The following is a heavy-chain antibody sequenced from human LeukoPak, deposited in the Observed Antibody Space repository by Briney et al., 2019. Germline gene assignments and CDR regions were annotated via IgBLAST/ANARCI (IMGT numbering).Heavy chain of an antibody. D-gene: IGHD2-15*01. J-gene: IGHJ5*02. CDR2: IYYSGST. V-gene: IGHV4-59*01. Sequence: SETLSLTCTVSGGSISSYYWSWIRQPPGKGLEWIGYIYYSGSTNYNPSLKSRVTISVDTSKNQFSLKLSSVTAADTAVYYCARIWFTSSGGSCYAGWFDPWGQGTLVTVSS. CDR3: ARIWFTSSGGSCYAGWFDP. CDR1: GGSISSYY.